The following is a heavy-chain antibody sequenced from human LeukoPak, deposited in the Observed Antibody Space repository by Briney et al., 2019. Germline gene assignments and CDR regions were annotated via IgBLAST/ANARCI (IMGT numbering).Heavy chain of an antibody. J-gene: IGHJ4*02. Sequence: SVKVSCKASGGTFSSYAISWVRQAPGQGLEWMGGIIPIFGTANYAQKFQGRVTITTDESTSTAYMELSSLRSEDTAVYYCARVVKSGSYYAELHYWGQGTLVTVSS. CDR1: GGTFSSYA. CDR2: IIPIFGTA. D-gene: IGHD1-26*01. CDR3: ARVVKSGSYYAELHY. V-gene: IGHV1-69*05.